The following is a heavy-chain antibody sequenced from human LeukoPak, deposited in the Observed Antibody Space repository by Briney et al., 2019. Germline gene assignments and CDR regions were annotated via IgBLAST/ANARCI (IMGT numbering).Heavy chain of an antibody. D-gene: IGHD2-2*02. CDR2: IYYSGST. CDR1: GGSISSGDYY. J-gene: IGHJ3*02. Sequence: SETLSLTCTVSGGSISSGDYYWSWIRQPPGKGLEWIGYIYYSGSTYYNPSLKSRVTISVDTSKNQFSLKLSSVTVADTAVYYCARVGEIVVVPAAIPGAFDIWGQGTMVTVSS. V-gene: IGHV4-30-4*08. CDR3: ARVGEIVVVPAAIPGAFDI.